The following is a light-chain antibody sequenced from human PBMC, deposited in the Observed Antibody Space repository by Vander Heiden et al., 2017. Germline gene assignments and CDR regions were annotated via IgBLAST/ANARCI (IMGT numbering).Light chain of an antibody. J-gene: IGLJ2*01. CDR1: ALPKHY. CDR2: NDS. CDR3: QSADSSGTMTV. V-gene: IGLV3-25*03. Sequence: SYAPTPPPPVSLSPGQTARITCSGDALPKHYAYWYRQKPGQAPVLVIYNDSERPSGFPERFSGSSSGTTVTLTISGVQAEDEADYYCQSADSSGTMTVFGGGTKL.